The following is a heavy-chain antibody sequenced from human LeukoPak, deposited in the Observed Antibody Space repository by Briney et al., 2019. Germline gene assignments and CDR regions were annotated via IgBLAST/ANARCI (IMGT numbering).Heavy chain of an antibody. V-gene: IGHV4-61*01. CDR1: GVSINTCCYY. CDR2: KYYSGST. D-gene: IGHD5-18*01. Sequence: TSETLSLTCDVSGVSINTCCYYWTWIRQPPGKGLEWIGYKYYSGSTRYNSSLRRRLTISLDTSKNQFSLRLTSVTAADTAVYYCARGRSYGFDFDSWGPGTLVIVSS. CDR3: ARGRSYGFDFDS. J-gene: IGHJ4*02.